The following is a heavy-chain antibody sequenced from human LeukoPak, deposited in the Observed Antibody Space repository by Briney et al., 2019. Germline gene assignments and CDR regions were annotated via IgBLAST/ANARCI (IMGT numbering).Heavy chain of an antibody. D-gene: IGHD6-13*01. Sequence: SETLSLTCAVYGGSFSGYYWSWIRQPPGKGLEWIGEINHSGSTNYNPSLKSRVTISVDTSKNQFSLKLSSVTAADTAVYYCARHSAISGSSWYTRRTEYLQHWGQGTLVTVSS. CDR2: INHSGST. CDR3: ARHSAISGSSWYTRRTEYLQH. CDR1: GGSFSGYY. V-gene: IGHV4-34*01. J-gene: IGHJ1*01.